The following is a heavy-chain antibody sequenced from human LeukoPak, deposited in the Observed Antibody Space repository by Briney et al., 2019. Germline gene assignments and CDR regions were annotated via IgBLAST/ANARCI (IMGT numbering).Heavy chain of an antibody. CDR2: ISYDGSNK. D-gene: IGHD6-6*01. CDR1: GFTFSSYA. Sequence: GGSLRLSCAASGFTFSSYAMHWVRQAPGKGLEWVAVISYDGSNKYYADSVKGRFTISRDNSKNTLYLQMNSLGAEDTAVYYCARGRDSSSSVYFDYWGQGTLVTVSS. V-gene: IGHV3-30-3*01. J-gene: IGHJ4*02. CDR3: ARGRDSSSSVYFDY.